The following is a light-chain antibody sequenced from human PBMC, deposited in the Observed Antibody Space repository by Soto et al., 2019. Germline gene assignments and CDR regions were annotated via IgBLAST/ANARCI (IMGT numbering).Light chain of an antibody. CDR2: NSN. CDR1: SSNVGSNT. J-gene: IGLJ3*02. V-gene: IGLV1-44*01. CDR3: VAWDDSLNGWV. Sequence: QSVLTQPPSLSGTPGQRVIISCSGSSSNVGSNTVNWYQQLPGTTPKVLIYNSNQRPSGVPDRFSGSKSGTSASLAISGLQSEDEADYYCVAWDDSLNGWVFGGGTKLTV.